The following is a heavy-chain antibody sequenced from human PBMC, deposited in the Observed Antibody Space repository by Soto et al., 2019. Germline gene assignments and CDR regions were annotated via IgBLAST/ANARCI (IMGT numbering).Heavy chain of an antibody. CDR3: AKDNNWNYGSYFDY. V-gene: IGHV3-30*18. CDR2: ISYDGSNK. CDR1: GFTFSSYG. D-gene: IGHD1-7*01. J-gene: IGHJ4*02. Sequence: GGSLRLSCAASGFTFSSYGMHWVRQAPGKGLEWVAVISYDGSNKYYADSVKGRFTISRDNSKNTLYLQMNSLRAEDTAVYYCAKDNNWNYGSYFDYWGQGTLVTVSS.